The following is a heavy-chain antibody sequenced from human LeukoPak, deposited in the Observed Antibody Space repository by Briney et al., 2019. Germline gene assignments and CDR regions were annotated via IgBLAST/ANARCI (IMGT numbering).Heavy chain of an antibody. CDR2: ISGSGGTT. J-gene: IGHJ4*02. CDR1: GFTFSSSG. V-gene: IGHV3-23*01. Sequence: GGSLRLSCAASGFTFSSSGMNWVRQTPGKGLEWVSVISGSGGTTDYADSVKGRFTISRDNSKNTLYLQMNSLRAEDTAVYYCAKDRKITFGGVIVFDYWGQGTLVTVSS. D-gene: IGHD3-16*02. CDR3: AKDRKITFGGVIVFDY.